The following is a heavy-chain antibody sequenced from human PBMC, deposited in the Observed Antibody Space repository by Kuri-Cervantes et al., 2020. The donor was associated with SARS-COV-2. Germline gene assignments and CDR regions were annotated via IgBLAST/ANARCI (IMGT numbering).Heavy chain of an antibody. J-gene: IGHJ5*02. D-gene: IGHD4/OR15-4a*01. V-gene: IGHV4-38-2*02. Sequence: SETLSLTCTVSGYSISSGYYWGWIRQPPGKGLEWIGKINHSGSTNYNPSLKSRVTISVDTSKNQFSLKLSSVTAADTAVYYCARDPNANHNNWFDPWGQGTLVTVSS. CDR3: ARDPNANHNNWFDP. CDR2: INHSGST. CDR1: GYSISSGYY.